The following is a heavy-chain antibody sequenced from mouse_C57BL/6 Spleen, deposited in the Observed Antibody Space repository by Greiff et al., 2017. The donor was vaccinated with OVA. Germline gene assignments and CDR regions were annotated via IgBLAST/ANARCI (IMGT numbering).Heavy chain of an antibody. V-gene: IGHV2-2*01. Sequence: QVQLQQSGPGLVQPSQSLSITCTVSGFSLTSYGVHWVRQSPGKGLEWLGVIWSGGSTDYNAAFISRLSISKDNSKSQVFFKMNSLQADDTAIYYCASITTVEGYFDYWGQGTTLTVSS. J-gene: IGHJ2*01. D-gene: IGHD1-1*01. CDR3: ASITTVEGYFDY. CDR2: IWSGGST. CDR1: GFSLTSYG.